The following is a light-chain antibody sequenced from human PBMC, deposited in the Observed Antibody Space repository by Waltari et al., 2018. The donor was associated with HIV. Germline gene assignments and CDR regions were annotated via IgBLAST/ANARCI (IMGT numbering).Light chain of an antibody. CDR1: SGSVAANF. J-gene: IGLJ3*02. CDR3: QSYDSDSLV. V-gene: IGLV6-57*01. Sequence: NFMLTQPHSVSASPGETVTISSTHSSGSVAANFVQWFQQRPGSSPTTVIYEDNERPSGVPDRFSGSIDSSSSSASFTAFLTISGLKTEDEAVYYCQSYDSDSLVFGGGTRLTVL. CDR2: EDN.